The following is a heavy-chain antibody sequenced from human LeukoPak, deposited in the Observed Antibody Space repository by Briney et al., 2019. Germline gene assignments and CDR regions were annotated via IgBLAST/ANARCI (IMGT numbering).Heavy chain of an antibody. D-gene: IGHD3-10*01. J-gene: IGHJ4*02. CDR1: GGSISSGDYY. V-gene: IGHV4-30-4*08. CDR3: ARGWGSGSYYFDY. CDR2: IYYSGST. Sequence: PSETLSLTCTVSGGSISSGDYYWSWIRQPPGKGLEWIGYIYYSGSTYYNPSLKSRVTISVDTSKNQFSLKLSSVTAADTAVYYCARGWGSGSYYFDYWGQGTLVTVSS.